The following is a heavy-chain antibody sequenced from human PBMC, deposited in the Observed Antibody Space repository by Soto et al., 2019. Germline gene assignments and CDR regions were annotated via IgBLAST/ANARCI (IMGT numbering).Heavy chain of an antibody. CDR3: ARAPDGPILHYFDY. V-gene: IGHV4-61*05. CDR1: GGSISSSSYS. CDR2: IYYTGSF. D-gene: IGHD2-15*01. J-gene: IGHJ4*02. Sequence: SETLSLTCSVSGGSISSSSYSWGWIRQPPGKGLEWIGYIYYTGSFNHNPSLKSRVTMSVDTSKNQFSLKLRSVTAADTAMYYCARAPDGPILHYFDYWGQGTLVTVPQ.